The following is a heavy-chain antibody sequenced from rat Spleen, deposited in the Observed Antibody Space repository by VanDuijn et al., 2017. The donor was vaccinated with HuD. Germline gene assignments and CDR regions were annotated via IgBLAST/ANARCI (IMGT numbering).Heavy chain of an antibody. CDR1: EFKFINYW. CDR2: ITHSGGNT. V-gene: IGHV5-31*01. J-gene: IGHJ2*01. Sequence: EVQLVESGGGLVQPGRSLKLSCVASEFKFINYWMTWIRQAPGKGLEWVASITHSGGNTYYPDSVKGRFSISRDNARGILYLHMSSLGSEDTATYYCARQIIPDYWGQGVMVTVSS. CDR3: ARQIIPDY. D-gene: IGHD1-5*01.